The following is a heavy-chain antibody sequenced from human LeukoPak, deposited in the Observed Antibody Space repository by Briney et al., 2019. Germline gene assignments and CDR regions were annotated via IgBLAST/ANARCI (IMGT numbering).Heavy chain of an antibody. CDR3: GRPLSYYSDSSGDDAFDI. CDR1: GYSISSGYY. Sequence: SETLSLTCTVSGYSISSGYYWGWIRQPPGKGLEWIGNIYHSGSTYYNPSLKSRVTISVDTSKNQFSLKLSSVTAADTAVYYCGRPLSYYSDSSGDDAFDIWGQGTMVTVSS. CDR2: IYHSGST. D-gene: IGHD3-22*01. V-gene: IGHV4-38-2*02. J-gene: IGHJ3*02.